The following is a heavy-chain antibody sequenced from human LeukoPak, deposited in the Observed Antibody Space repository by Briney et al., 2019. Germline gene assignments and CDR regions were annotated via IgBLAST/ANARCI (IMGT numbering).Heavy chain of an antibody. CDR2: IYTSGST. CDR1: GGSISSGSYY. D-gene: IGHD3-10*01. V-gene: IGHV4-61*02. J-gene: IGHJ6*03. CDR3: AREGRGRMVRGVGPYYYYYYMDV. Sequence: SETLSLTCTVSGGSISSGSYYWSWIRQPAGKGLEWIGRIYTSGSTNYNPSLKSRVTISVDTSKNQFSLKLSSVTAADTAVYYCAREGRGRMVRGVGPYYYYYYMDVWGKGTTVTISS.